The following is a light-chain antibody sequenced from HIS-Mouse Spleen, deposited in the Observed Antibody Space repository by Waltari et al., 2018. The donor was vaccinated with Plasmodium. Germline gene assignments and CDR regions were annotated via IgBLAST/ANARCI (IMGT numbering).Light chain of an antibody. CDR1: NNGRKS. CDR2: DDS. V-gene: IGLV3-21*03. Sequence: SYVLTQPPSVSVARGKKARNTCGGNNNGRKSRAWYQQKPGQAPVLVVYDDSDRPSGIPERFSGSNSGNTATLTISRVEAGDEADYYCQVWDSSSDHYVFGTGTKVTVL. J-gene: IGLJ1*01. CDR3: QVWDSSSDHYV.